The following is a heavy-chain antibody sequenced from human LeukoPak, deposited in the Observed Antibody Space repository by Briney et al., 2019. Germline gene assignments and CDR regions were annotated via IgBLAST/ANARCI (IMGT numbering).Heavy chain of an antibody. CDR3: ARALPQYYDSSGYMFDY. J-gene: IGHJ4*02. D-gene: IGHD3-22*01. CDR2: IIPIFGTA. CDR1: GGTFSSYA. V-gene: IGHV1-69*01. Sequence: ASVKVSCKASGGTFSSYAISWVRQAPGQGLEWMGGIIPIFGTANYAQKFQGRVTITADESTSTAYMELSSLRSEDTAVYYCARALPQYYDSSGYMFDYWGQGTLVTVSS.